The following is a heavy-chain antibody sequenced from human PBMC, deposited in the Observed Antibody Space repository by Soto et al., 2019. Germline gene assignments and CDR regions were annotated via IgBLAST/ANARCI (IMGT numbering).Heavy chain of an antibody. J-gene: IGHJ4*02. V-gene: IGHV4-59*08. D-gene: IGHD3-3*01. CDR3: ARLRSGYTVFDH. Sequence: PSETLSLTCIVSSGSISFYYWSWIRQPPGKGLEWIGNICYSGSTNYNPSLKSRVTISVDTSKDQFSLKLSSVTAADAAVYYCARLRSGYTVFDHWGQGALVTVSS. CDR1: SGSISFYY. CDR2: ICYSGST.